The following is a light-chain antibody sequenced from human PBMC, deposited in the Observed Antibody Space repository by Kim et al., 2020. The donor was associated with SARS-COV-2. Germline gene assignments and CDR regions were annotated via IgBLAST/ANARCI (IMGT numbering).Light chain of an antibody. J-gene: IGLJ3*02. CDR2: STT. CDR3: LLYYGGAQV. CDR1: TGAVTRAYY. Sequence: PGGSVTLTCASRTGAVTRAYYPNWFQQKPGQAPRALIYSTTYTHSWTPARFSGSLLGGKAALTLSGVQPEDEAEYYCLLYYGGAQVFGGGTQLTVL. V-gene: IGLV7-43*01.